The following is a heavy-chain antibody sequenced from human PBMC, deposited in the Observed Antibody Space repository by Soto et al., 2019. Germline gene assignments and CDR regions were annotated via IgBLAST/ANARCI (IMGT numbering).Heavy chain of an antibody. D-gene: IGHD6-19*01. CDR1: GFILSSYC. CDR2: INYDGSST. V-gene: IGHV3-74*01. J-gene: IGHJ4*02. Sequence: XGSLRLYCAASGFILSSYCMHWVRQAPGKGLVWVSRINYDGSSTSYADSVKGRFTISRDNAKNTLYLELNSLRAEDTAVYYCARLWRSSGWYGEFDQWGQGTLVTVSS. CDR3: ARLWRSSGWYGEFDQ.